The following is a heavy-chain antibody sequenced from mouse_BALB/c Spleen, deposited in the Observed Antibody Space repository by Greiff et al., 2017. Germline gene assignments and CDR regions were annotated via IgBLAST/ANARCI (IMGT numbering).Heavy chain of an antibody. CDR3: ARGVYDGYFPFDY. J-gene: IGHJ2*01. Sequence: VQLVESGAELMKPGASVKISCKATGYTFSSYWIEWVKQRPGHGLEWIGEILPGSGSTNYNEKFKGKATFTADTSSNTAYMQLSSLTSEDSAVYYCARGVYDGYFPFDYWGQGTTLTVSS. CDR2: ILPGSGST. CDR1: GYTFSSYW. D-gene: IGHD2-3*01. V-gene: IGHV1-9*01.